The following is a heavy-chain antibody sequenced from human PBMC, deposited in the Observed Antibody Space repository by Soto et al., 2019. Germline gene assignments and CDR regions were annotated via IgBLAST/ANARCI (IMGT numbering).Heavy chain of an antibody. Sequence: LSLTCAASGFTFSSYAMSWVRQAPGKGLEWVSAISGSGGSTYYADSVKGRFTIPRDNSKNTLYLQMNSLRAEDTAVYYCAKDRGCSGGSCWTLYDAFDIWGQGTMVTVSS. CDR3: AKDRGCSGGSCWTLYDAFDI. V-gene: IGHV3-23*01. D-gene: IGHD2-15*01. CDR1: GFTFSSYA. CDR2: ISGSGGST. J-gene: IGHJ3*02.